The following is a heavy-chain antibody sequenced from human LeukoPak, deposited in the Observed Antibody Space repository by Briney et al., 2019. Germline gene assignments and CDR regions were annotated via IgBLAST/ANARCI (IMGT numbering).Heavy chain of an antibody. CDR2: INPNGGST. J-gene: IGHJ5*02. CDR1: GYSFTSYS. CDR3: AREKDNSGWKNWIDP. D-gene: IGHD6-19*01. Sequence: ASVKVSCKASGYSFTSYSMHWVRQAPGQGLEWMGIINPNGGSTSYAQKFRGRVTMTRDTSTSTVYMELSSLKSEDTAVYYCAREKDNSGWKNWIDPWGEGTLVTVSS. V-gene: IGHV1-46*01.